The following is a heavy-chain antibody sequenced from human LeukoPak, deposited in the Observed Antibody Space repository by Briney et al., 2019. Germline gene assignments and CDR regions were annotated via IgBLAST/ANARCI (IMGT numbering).Heavy chain of an antibody. CDR1: GGSFSRDY. V-gene: IGHV4-59*01. CDR3: ARDRPGGSSLDY. Sequence: PSETLSLTCTVSGGSFSRDYWSWIRQPPGKGLEWIGYIYYTGSTNYNPSLKSRVTISVDTSKNQFSLKLSSVTAADTAVYYCARDRPGGSSLDYWGQGTLVTVSS. J-gene: IGHJ4*02. CDR2: IYYTGST. D-gene: IGHD6-13*01.